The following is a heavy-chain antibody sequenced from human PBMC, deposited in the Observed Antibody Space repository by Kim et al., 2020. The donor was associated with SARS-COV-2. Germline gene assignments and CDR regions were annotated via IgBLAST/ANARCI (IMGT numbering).Heavy chain of an antibody. J-gene: IGHJ4*02. Sequence: EGSNKFYADSVKGRFTISRDNSKNTLYLQVNSLRAEDTAVYYCARVNFDYWGQGTLVTVSS. V-gene: IGHV3-30*03. CDR2: EGSNK. CDR3: ARVNFDY.